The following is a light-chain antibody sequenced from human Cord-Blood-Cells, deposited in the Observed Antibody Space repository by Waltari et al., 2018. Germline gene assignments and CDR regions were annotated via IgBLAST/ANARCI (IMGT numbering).Light chain of an antibody. V-gene: IGKV4-1*01. CDR3: QQYYSTPQT. J-gene: IGKJ1*01. CDR1: PSVLYSSNNKNY. Sequence: DIVMTKSPDSLAVSLGERATINCKSSPSVLYSSNNKNYLAWYQQKPGQPPKLLIYWASTRESGVPDRFSGSGSGTDFTLTISSLQAEDVAVYYCQQYYSTPQTFGQGTKVEIK. CDR2: WAS.